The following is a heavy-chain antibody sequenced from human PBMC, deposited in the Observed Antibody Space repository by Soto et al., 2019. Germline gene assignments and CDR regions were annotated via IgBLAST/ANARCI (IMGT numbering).Heavy chain of an antibody. V-gene: IGHV3-23*01. D-gene: IGHD3-9*01. Sequence: EVQLLESGGGLVQPGGSLRLSCAASGFTFSSYAMSWVRQAPGKGLEWVSAISGSGGSTYYAASVKGRFTISRDNSKNTLYLQMNSLRAEDTAVYYCAKVEVFDWLLFYWGQGTLVTVSS. CDR1: GFTFSSYA. CDR2: ISGSGGST. CDR3: AKVEVFDWLLFY. J-gene: IGHJ4*02.